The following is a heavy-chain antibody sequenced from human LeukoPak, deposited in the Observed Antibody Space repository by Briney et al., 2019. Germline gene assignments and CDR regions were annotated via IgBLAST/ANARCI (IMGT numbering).Heavy chain of an antibody. CDR1: GSSITSVSHY. CDR2: IYYTGST. D-gene: IGHD3-16*01. Sequence: PSETLSLTCTISGSSITSVSHYWGWIRQPPGKGLEWIGDIYYTGSTYYNLSLRSRVTMSVHTSENQFSLRLNSVTAVDTAVYYCARRWGNIVGVTYEYWGQGTLVTVSS. V-gene: IGHV4-39*01. CDR3: ARRWGNIVGVTYEY. J-gene: IGHJ4*02.